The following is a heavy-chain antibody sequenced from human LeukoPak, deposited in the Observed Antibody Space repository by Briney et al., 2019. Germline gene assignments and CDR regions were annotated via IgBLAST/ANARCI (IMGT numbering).Heavy chain of an antibody. CDR3: VRDYDGSYSTLDY. CDR2: VSGSGDRT. J-gene: IGHJ4*02. CDR1: GFTFNAYS. D-gene: IGHD3-22*01. V-gene: IGHV3-23*01. Sequence: GGSLRLSCAASGFTFNAYSMTWVRQAPGKGREWVSSVSGSGDRTYYADSMKGRFTISRDNSMNTLHLQMNSLRAEDTALYYCVRDYDGSYSTLDYWGQGTLVTVSS.